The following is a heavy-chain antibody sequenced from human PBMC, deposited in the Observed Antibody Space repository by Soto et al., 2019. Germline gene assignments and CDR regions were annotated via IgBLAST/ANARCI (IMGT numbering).Heavy chain of an antibody. Sequence: SETLSLTCKVSGGSLTTYFWSWLRQPPGKRLERIGYISYRGDTKYNPALQSRVTISLDMSEKQYSLNLCSVTSADTAIYYCARSSWMATTFDRWGQGTLVTVSS. D-gene: IGHD5-12*01. CDR3: ARSSWMATTFDR. V-gene: IGHV4-59*01. J-gene: IGHJ4*02. CDR2: ISYRGDT. CDR1: GGSLTTYF.